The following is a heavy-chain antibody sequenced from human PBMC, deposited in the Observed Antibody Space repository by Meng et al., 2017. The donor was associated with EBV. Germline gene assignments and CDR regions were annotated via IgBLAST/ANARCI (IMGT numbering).Heavy chain of an antibody. CDR3: ARVGIAVAGTGDY. J-gene: IGHJ4*02. CDR1: GYTFTGYY. CDR2: INPNSGGT. Sequence: QVQLGPSGGEVQKPGASVKVSCKASGYTFTGYYMHWVRQAPGQGLEWMGRINPNSGGTNYAQKFQGRVTMTRDTSISTAYMELSRLRSDDTAVYYCARVGIAVAGTGDYWGQGTLVTVSS. V-gene: IGHV1-2*06. D-gene: IGHD6-19*01.